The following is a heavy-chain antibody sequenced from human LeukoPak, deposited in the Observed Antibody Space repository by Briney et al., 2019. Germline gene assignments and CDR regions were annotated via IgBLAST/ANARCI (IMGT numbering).Heavy chain of an antibody. CDR2: SRNKANSYTT. CDR1: GFSFSDYY. V-gene: IGHV3-72*01. Sequence: PGGCLRLSCAASGFSFSDYYMDWVRQAPGKELEWVGRSRNKANSYTTEYAASVKGRFSVSRDDLKNLFYLQMNSLRTEDTAVYFCASTSEDISGHSNFDSWGQGTLVTVSS. J-gene: IGHJ4*02. CDR3: ASTSEDISGHSNFDS. D-gene: IGHD3-22*01.